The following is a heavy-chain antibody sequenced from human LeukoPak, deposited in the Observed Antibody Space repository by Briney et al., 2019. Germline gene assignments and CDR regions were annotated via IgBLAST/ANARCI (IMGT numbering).Heavy chain of an antibody. Sequence: GGSLRLSCAASGFTFSSYGMHWVRQAPGKGLEWVSVIWYDGSNKYYADSVKGRFTISRDNSKNTLYLQMNSLRAEDTAVYYCARGDYGDYISDYWGQGTLVTVSS. V-gene: IGHV3-33*01. CDR1: GFTFSSYG. CDR2: IWYDGSNK. D-gene: IGHD4-17*01. J-gene: IGHJ4*02. CDR3: ARGDYGDYISDY.